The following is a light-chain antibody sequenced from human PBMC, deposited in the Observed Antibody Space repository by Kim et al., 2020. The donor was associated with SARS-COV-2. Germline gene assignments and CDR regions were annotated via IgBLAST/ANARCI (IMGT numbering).Light chain of an antibody. CDR2: KDS. Sequence: SASPGERTNMTGSIDRLKTAYAYWYKQRPGHTLVLVIYKDSKPGTGEPERVSDSSTVNTATLTISGTRDVDEDDYYWRAWSSATAVFGGGTQLTVL. CDR3: RAWSSATAV. V-gene: IGLV3-1*01. CDR1: RLKTAY. J-gene: IGLJ3*02.